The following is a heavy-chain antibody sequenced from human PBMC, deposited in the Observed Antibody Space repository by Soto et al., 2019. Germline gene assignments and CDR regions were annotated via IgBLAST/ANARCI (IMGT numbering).Heavy chain of an antibody. Sequence: PGGSLRLSCAASGFTFSSYAVSWVRQPPGKGLEWVSTISASGGSTYYADSVKGRFTVSRDNSENTLYVQMNSLRAEDTAIYYCAKDTFRSTSEYGMDVWGQGTTVTVSS. D-gene: IGHD6-6*01. CDR1: GFTFSSYA. V-gene: IGHV3-23*01. CDR3: AKDTFRSTSEYGMDV. CDR2: ISASGGST. J-gene: IGHJ6*02.